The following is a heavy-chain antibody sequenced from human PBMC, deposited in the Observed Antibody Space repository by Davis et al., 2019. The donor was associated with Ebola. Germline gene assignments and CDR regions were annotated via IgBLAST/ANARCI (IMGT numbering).Heavy chain of an antibody. J-gene: IGHJ4*02. CDR1: GGSISSYY. CDR2: IYYSGST. D-gene: IGHD3-3*01. Sequence: GSLRLSCTVSGGSISSYYWSWIRQPPGKGLEWIGYIYYSGSTNYNPSLKSRVTISVDTSKNQFSLKLSSVTAADTAVYYCARGNFWSGYWGQGTLVTVSS. CDR3: ARGNFWSGY. V-gene: IGHV4-59*01.